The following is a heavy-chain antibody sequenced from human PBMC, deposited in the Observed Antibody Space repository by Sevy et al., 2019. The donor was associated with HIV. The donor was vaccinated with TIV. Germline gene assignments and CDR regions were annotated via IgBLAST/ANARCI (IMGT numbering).Heavy chain of an antibody. J-gene: IGHJ4*02. D-gene: IGHD3-3*02. CDR1: GYTFTAFF. V-gene: IGHV1-46*01. Sequence: ASVKVSCKASGYTFTAFFIHWLRQAPGQGLEWMGMVDPSRTTSYAQTFQGRVTMTRDTSTSTVYMELYSLRSDDTAEYYCARDQDHHFWIGKGSSFDYWGQGTLVTVSS. CDR3: ARDQDHHFWIGKGSSFDY. CDR2: VDPSRTT.